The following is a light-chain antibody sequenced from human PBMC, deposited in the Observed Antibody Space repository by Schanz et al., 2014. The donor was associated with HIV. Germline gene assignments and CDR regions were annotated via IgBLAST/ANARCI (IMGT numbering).Light chain of an antibody. CDR3: QQYNNWPRT. CDR2: GAS. Sequence: VLTQSPATLSVYPGERVTLSCRTTQIISNSLAWYQQRPGQPPRLLLYGASNRATGIPASFSGSGSGAEFTLTISSLQSEDFAAYYCQQYNNWPRTFGQGTKVEIK. CDR1: QIISNS. J-gene: IGKJ1*01. V-gene: IGKV3-15*01.